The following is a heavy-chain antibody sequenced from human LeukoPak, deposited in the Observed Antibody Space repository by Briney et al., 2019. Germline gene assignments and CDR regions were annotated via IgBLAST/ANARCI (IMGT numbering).Heavy chain of an antibody. CDR1: GGSISSGGYY. CDR2: IYYSGST. V-gene: IGHV4-31*03. Sequence: SETLSLTCTVSGGSISSGGYYWSWIRQHPGKGLEWIGYIYYSGSTYYNPSLKSRVTISVDTSKNQFSLKLSSLTAADTAVYYCARGILYRHTGGAFDIWGQGTMVTVSS. CDR3: ARGILYRHTGGAFDI. J-gene: IGHJ3*02. D-gene: IGHD1-1*01.